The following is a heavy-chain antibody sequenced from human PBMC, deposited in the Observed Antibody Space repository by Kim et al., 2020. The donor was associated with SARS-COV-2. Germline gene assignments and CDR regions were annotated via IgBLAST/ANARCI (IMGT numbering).Heavy chain of an antibody. V-gene: IGHV3-11*01. Sequence: GGSLRLSCAASGFTFSDYYMSWIRQAPGKGLEWVSYISKSGDSRHYADPVKGRFTISRDNAKNSLFLQMNSLRAEDTAIYYCARVPYSGSPLDYWAREAWSPSLQ. J-gene: IGHJ4*02. D-gene: IGHD1-26*01. CDR1: GFTFSDYY. CDR3: ARVPYSGSPLDY. CDR2: ISKSGDSR.